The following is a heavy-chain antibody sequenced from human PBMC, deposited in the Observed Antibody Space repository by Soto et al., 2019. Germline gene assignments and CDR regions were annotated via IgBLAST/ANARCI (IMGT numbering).Heavy chain of an antibody. J-gene: IGHJ3*01. V-gene: IGHV3-9*01. CDR2: VNWNSGSI. CDR3: VNSQSGSGWYNGFNN. Sequence: EGQLVESGGGLVEPGRSLRLSCAASGFTFDDYTMHWVRQAPGRGLEWVAGVNWNSGSIDYAVSVKGRFTISRDNAKKSLRLEMNRLRPEETALYYCVNSQSGSGWYNGFNNRGRGTMVTVSS. D-gene: IGHD6-19*01. CDR1: GFTFDDYT.